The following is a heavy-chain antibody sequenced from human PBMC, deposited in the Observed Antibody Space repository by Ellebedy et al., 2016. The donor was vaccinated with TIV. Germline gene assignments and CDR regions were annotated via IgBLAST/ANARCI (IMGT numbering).Heavy chain of an antibody. J-gene: IGHJ6*02. CDR1: GYTFTSYG. Sequence: AASVKVSCKASGYTFTSYGISWVRQAPGQGLEWMGWISAYNGNTNYAQKLQGRVTMTTDTSTSTAYMELRSLRSDDTAVYYCARDIVVVPAARSGMDVWGQGTTVTVSS. CDR2: ISAYNGNT. V-gene: IGHV1-18*01. CDR3: ARDIVVVPAARSGMDV. D-gene: IGHD2-2*01.